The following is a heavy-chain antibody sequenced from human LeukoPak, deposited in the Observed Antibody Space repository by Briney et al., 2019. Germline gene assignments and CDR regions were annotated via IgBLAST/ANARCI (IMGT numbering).Heavy chain of an antibody. CDR3: ARTNPVCGDYDY. J-gene: IGHJ4*02. D-gene: IGHD4-17*01. CDR2: VYPDGRT. CDR1: GFTVTDNY. Sequence: GGSLRLSCAVSGFTVTDNYMSWVRQAPGKGLQWVSVVYPDGRTYYADSVTGRFTISSDNSRNPLLLQLNSLGADDTAFYYCARTNPVCGDYDYWGQGTLVTVSS. V-gene: IGHV3-53*01.